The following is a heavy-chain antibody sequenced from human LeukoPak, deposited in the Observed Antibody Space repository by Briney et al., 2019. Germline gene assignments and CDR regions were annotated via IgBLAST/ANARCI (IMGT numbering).Heavy chain of an antibody. Sequence: SETLSLTCTVSGGSISGSSYYWGWIRQPPGKGLEWIGSNYYSGSTYYNPSLKSRVTISVDTSKNQFSLKLNSVTATDTAVYYCGRHYGPWGQGTLVTVSS. CDR3: GRHYGP. V-gene: IGHV4-39*01. D-gene: IGHD3-10*01. CDR1: GGSISGSSYY. CDR2: NYYSGST. J-gene: IGHJ4*02.